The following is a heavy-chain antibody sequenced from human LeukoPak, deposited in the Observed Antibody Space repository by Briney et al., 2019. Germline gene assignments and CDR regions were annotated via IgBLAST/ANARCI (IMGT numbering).Heavy chain of an antibody. CDR3: ARVGNSSSWYEHAFDI. D-gene: IGHD6-13*01. Sequence: GASVKVSCKASGGTFSSYAISWVRQAPRQGLEWMGRIIPILGIANYAQKFQGRVTITADKSTSTAYMELSSLRSEDTAVYYCARVGNSSSWYEHAFDIWGQGTMVTVSS. CDR2: IIPILGIA. CDR1: GGTFSSYA. V-gene: IGHV1-69*04. J-gene: IGHJ3*02.